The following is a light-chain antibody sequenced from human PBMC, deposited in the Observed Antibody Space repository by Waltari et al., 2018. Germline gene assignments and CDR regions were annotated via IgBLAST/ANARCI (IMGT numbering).Light chain of an antibody. CDR2: STT. Sequence: QTVVTQEPSFSVSPGGTVTLTCGLISGSVSTNFYPTWYQQTPGQAPRTLIYSTTTRSPGVPDRFSGSILANKAALTLTGAQAEDESDYYCVLYVGSGISVFGGGTKLTVL. J-gene: IGLJ3*02. CDR3: VLYVGSGISV. V-gene: IGLV8-61*01. CDR1: SGSVSTNFY.